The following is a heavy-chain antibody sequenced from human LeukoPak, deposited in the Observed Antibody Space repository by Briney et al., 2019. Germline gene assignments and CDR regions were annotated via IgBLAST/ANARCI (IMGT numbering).Heavy chain of an antibody. CDR2: ISYDGSNK. CDR1: GFTFSSYA. Sequence: GRSLRLSCAASGFTFSSYAMHWVRQAPGKGLEWVAVISYDGSNKYYADSVKGRFTISRDNSKNTLYLQMNSLRAEDTAVYYCARARTDFWSGYSAERPYYFDYWGQGTLVTVSS. D-gene: IGHD3-3*01. CDR3: ARARTDFWSGYSAERPYYFDY. J-gene: IGHJ4*02. V-gene: IGHV3-30-3*01.